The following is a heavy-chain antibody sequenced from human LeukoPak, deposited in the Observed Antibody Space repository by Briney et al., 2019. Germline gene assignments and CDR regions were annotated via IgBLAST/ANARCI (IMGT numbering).Heavy chain of an antibody. D-gene: IGHD6-13*01. V-gene: IGHV1-3*01. J-gene: IGHJ4*02. CDR2: INAGNGDT. CDR1: GYTFTSYA. Sequence: ASVKVSCKASGYTFTSYAMHWVRQAPGQRLEWMGWINAGNGDTKYSQKFQGRVTFTTDTSASTAYMELSSLRSEDTAVYYCARQQPFGPFDYWGRGTLVTVSS. CDR3: ARQQPFGPFDY.